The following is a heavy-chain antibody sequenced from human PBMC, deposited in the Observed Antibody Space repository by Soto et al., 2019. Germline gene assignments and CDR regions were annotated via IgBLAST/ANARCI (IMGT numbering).Heavy chain of an antibody. CDR3: ARAHSSSWFYYYYYGMDV. Sequence: ASVKVSCKASGYTFTSYYMHWVRQAPGQGLEWMGIINPSGGSTSYAQKFQGRVTMTRDTSTSTVYMELSSLRSEDTAVYYCARAHSSSWFYYYYYGMDVWGQGTTVTVSS. V-gene: IGHV1-46*03. D-gene: IGHD6-13*01. CDR2: INPSGGST. J-gene: IGHJ6*02. CDR1: GYTFTSYY.